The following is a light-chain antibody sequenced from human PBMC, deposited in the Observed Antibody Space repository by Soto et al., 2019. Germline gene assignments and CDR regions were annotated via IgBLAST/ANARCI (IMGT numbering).Light chain of an antibody. V-gene: IGLV2-14*01. CDR2: EVS. J-gene: IGLJ1*01. CDR3: FSFTTDWTHV. Sequence: QSVLTQPASVSGSPGQSITISCTGTSSDVGAYNYVSWFQQHPGKAPTLIISEVSNRPSGVSNRFSGSKSGNAASLTISGLQAEDEDDYFCFSFTTDWTHVFGTGTKV. CDR1: SSDVGAYNY.